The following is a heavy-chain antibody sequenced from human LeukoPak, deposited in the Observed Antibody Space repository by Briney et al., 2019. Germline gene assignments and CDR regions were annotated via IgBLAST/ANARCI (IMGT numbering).Heavy chain of an antibody. V-gene: IGHV1-69*06. CDR3: ARAPSGSYDNYFDY. J-gene: IGHJ4*02. D-gene: IGHD1-26*01. CDR2: IIPIFGTT. Sequence: SVKVSCKASGGTFSNYAISWVRQAPGQGLEWMGGIIPIFGTTNYARKFRGRVTLTADKSTRTAYMELSSLRSEDTAVYYCARAPSGSYDNYFDYWGQGTLVTVSS. CDR1: GGTFSNYA.